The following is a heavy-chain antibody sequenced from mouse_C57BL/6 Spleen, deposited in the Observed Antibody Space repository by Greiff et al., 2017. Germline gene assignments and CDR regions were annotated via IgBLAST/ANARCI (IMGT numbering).Heavy chain of an antibody. CDR3: ASYCGSSDRAWFAD. J-gene: IGHJ3*01. D-gene: IGHD1-1*01. CDR1: GFTFSDYG. Sequence: EVKLVESGGGLVKPGGSLKLSCAASGFTFSDYGMHWVRQAPEKGLEWVAYISSGSSTIYYADTVKGRFTISRDTAKNTLFLQMTSLRSEDTAMYYCASYCGSSDRAWFADWGQGTLVTVSA. V-gene: IGHV5-17*01. CDR2: ISSGSSTI.